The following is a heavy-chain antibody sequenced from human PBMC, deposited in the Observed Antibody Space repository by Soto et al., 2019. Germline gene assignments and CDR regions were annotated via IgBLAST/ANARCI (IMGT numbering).Heavy chain of an antibody. D-gene: IGHD6-6*01. V-gene: IGHV4-39*01. CDR2: IYYSGST. CDR1: GGSISSSSYY. Sequence: SETLSLTCTVSGGSISSSSYYWGWIRQPPGKGLEWIGSIYYSGSTYYNPSLKSRVTISVDTSKNQFSLKLSSVTAADTAVYYCARLRAARQYYYYGMDVWGRGTTVTVSS. J-gene: IGHJ6*02. CDR3: ARLRAARQYYYYGMDV.